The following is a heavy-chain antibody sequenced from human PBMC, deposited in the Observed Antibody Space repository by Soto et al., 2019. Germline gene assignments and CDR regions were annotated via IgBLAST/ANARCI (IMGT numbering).Heavy chain of an antibody. CDR1: GFTFSSYG. Sequence: AGGSLRLSCAASGFTFSSYGMHWVRQAPGKGLEWVAVISYDGSNKYYADSVKGRFTISRDNSKNTLYLQMNSLRAEDTAVYYCAKERYYYDSSGYEYFQHWGQGTLVTVSS. D-gene: IGHD3-22*01. CDR2: ISYDGSNK. J-gene: IGHJ1*01. V-gene: IGHV3-30*18. CDR3: AKERYYYDSSGYEYFQH.